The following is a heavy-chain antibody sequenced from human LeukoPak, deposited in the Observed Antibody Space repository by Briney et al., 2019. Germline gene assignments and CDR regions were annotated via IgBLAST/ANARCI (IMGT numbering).Heavy chain of an antibody. Sequence: ASVKVSCKASGYTFTSYGISWVRQAPGQGLEWMGWISAYNGNTNYAQKLQGRVTMTTDTSTSTAYMELRSLRSDDTAVYYCARGLRHYYGSGSPYDAFDIWGQGTMVTVSS. CDR3: ARGLRHYYGSGSPYDAFDI. CDR1: GYTFTSYG. J-gene: IGHJ3*02. CDR2: ISAYNGNT. D-gene: IGHD3-10*01. V-gene: IGHV1-18*01.